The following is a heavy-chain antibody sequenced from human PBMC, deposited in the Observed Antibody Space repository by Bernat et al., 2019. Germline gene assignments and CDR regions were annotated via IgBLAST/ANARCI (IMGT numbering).Heavy chain of an antibody. V-gene: IGHV3-15*01. CDR1: GFTFSNAW. D-gene: IGHD5-24*01. Sequence: EVQLVESGGGLVKPGGSLRLSCAASGFTFSNAWMSWVRQAPGKGLEWVGRIKSKTDGGTTDYAAPVKGRFTISRDDSKNTLYLQMTSLKTENTAVYYCTTVEMATGPLGAQTAYYFDYWGQGTLVTVSS. J-gene: IGHJ4*02. CDR2: IKSKTDGGTT. CDR3: TTVEMATGPLGAQTAYYFDY.